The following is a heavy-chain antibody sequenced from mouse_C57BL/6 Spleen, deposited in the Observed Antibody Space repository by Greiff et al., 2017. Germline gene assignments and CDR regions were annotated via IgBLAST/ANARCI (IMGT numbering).Heavy chain of an antibody. CDR3: ARQEGFDY. V-gene: IGHV1-54*01. Sequence: QVQLKESGAELVRPGTSVKVSCKASGYAFTNYLIEWVKQRPGQGLEWIGVINPGSGGTNYNEKFQGKATLTADKSASTAYLHLSSLTSEDSAVYFCARQEGFDYWGQGTTLTVSS. CDR2: INPGSGGT. J-gene: IGHJ2*01. CDR1: GYAFTNYL.